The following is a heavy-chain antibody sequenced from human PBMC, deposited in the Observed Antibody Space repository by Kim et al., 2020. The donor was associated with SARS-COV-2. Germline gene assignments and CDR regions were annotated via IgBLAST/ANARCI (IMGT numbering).Heavy chain of an antibody. CDR3: ARLPRGFGELPDYYGMDV. J-gene: IGHJ6*02. Sequence: SETLSLTCTVSGGSISSYYWSWIRQPPGKGLEWIGYIYYSGSTNYNPSLKSRVTISVDTSKNQFSLKLSSVTAADTAVYYCARLPRGFGELPDYYGMDVWGQGTTVTVSS. CDR2: IYYSGST. CDR1: GGSISSYY. V-gene: IGHV4-59*01. D-gene: IGHD3-10*01.